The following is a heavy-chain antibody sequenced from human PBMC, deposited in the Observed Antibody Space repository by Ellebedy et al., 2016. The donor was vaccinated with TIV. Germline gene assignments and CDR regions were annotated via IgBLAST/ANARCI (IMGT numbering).Heavy chain of an antibody. D-gene: IGHD4-17*01. CDR1: TGSISSGGYY. J-gene: IGHJ4*02. CDR3: ARGGYGDYYFDS. CDR2: IHYSGGT. V-gene: IGHV4-31*01. Sequence: MPSETLSLTCTVSTGSISSGGYYWSWFRQHPGKGLEWIGYIHYSGGTYYNPSLKSLVTISLDTSKNQFSLKLSSVTAADTAVYYCARGGYGDYYFDSWGQGTLVTVSS.